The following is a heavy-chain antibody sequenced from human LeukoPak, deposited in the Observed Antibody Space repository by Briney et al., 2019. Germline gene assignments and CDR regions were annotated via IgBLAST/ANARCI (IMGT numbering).Heavy chain of an antibody. CDR3: ARGGRRGVVVPAAIPFVY. CDR1: GGSFSGYY. D-gene: IGHD2-2*01. Sequence: PSETLSLTCAVYGGSFSGYYWSWIRQPPGKGLEWIGEINHSGSTNYNPSLKSRVTISVDTSKNQFSLKLSSVTAADTAVYYCARGGRRGVVVPAAIPFVYWGQGTLVTVSS. CDR2: INHSGST. J-gene: IGHJ4*02. V-gene: IGHV4-34*01.